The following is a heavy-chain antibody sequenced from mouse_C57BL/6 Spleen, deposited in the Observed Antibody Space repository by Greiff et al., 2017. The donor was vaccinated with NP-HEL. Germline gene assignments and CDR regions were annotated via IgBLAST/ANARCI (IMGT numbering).Heavy chain of an antibody. Sequence: EVKLVESGGGLVKPGGSLKLSCAASGFTFSDYGMHWVRQAPEKGLEWVAYISSGSSTIYYADTVKGRFTISRDNAKNTLFLQMTSLRSEDTAMYYCARENYYPYYFDYWGQGTTLTVSS. D-gene: IGHD1-1*01. CDR1: GFTFSDYG. J-gene: IGHJ2*01. CDR2: ISSGSSTI. V-gene: IGHV5-17*01. CDR3: ARENYYPYYFDY.